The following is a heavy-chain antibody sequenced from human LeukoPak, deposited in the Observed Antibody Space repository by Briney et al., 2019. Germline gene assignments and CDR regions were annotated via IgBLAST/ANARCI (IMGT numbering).Heavy chain of an antibody. V-gene: IGHV6-1*01. J-gene: IGHJ5*02. CDR2: TYYRSKWYN. CDR1: GDTVSSNSAA. Sequence: SQTLSLTCAISGDTVSSNSAAWNWIRQSPSRGLEWLGRTYYRSKWYNDYAVSVKSRVTINPDTSKNQFSLQLNSVTPEDTAVYYCAREYSSGGSGWFDPWGQGTLVTVSS. CDR3: AREYSSGGSGWFDP. D-gene: IGHD6-19*01.